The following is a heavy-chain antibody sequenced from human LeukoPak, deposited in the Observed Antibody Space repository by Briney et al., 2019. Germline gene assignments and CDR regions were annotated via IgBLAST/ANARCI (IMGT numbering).Heavy chain of an antibody. CDR2: LSAYNGNT. J-gene: IGHJ6*03. V-gene: IGHV1-18*01. CDR3: ASLRVNYYYMDV. Sequence: WASVKVSCKASGYTFTSYGISCVRQAPGQGLEWMGWLSAYNGNTNYAQKLQGRVTMTTDTSTSTAYMELRSLRSDDTAVYYCASLRVNYYYMDVWGKGTTVTVSS. D-gene: IGHD4-17*01. CDR1: GYTFTSYG.